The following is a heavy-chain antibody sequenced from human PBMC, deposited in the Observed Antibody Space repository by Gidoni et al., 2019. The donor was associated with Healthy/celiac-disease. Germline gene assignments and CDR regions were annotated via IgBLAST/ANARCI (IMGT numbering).Heavy chain of an antibody. CDR2: INAGNGNT. CDR3: ARAAGRGHLVVVPAVDY. J-gene: IGHJ4*02. D-gene: IGHD2-2*01. V-gene: IGHV1-3*01. CDR1: GYTFTSYA. Sequence: QVQLVQSGAEVKKPGASVKVSCKASGYTFTSYAMHWVRQAPGQRLEWMGWINAGNGNTKYSQKFQGRVTITRDTSASTAYMELSSLRSEDTAVYYCARAAGRGHLVVVPAVDYWGQGTLVTVSS.